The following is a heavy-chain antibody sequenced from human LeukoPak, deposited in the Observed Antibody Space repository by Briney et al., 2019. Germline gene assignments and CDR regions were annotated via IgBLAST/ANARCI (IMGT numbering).Heavy chain of an antibody. D-gene: IGHD1-26*01. CDR1: GFTFSTYS. CDR3: AKETGRWELE. V-gene: IGHV3-30*18. Sequence: PGGSLRLSCAASGFTFSTYSMNWVRQAPGKGLEWVAVISNDGSNKHYADSVKGRFTISRDNSKNTLYLQMNSLRAEDTAVYYCAKETGRWELEWGQGTLVTVSS. CDR2: ISNDGSNK. J-gene: IGHJ4*02.